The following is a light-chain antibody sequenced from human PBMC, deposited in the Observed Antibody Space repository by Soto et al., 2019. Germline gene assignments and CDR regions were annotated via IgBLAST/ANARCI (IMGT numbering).Light chain of an antibody. Sequence: DIVMTQSPLSLPVTPGEAASISCRSSESLLFTNGYNYLDWYVQKPGQSPQLLIYLGSHRAPGVPDRFSGSGSGTDFTLKISRVEAEDVGFYYCMQGVGTPFTVGPGTKVDIK. CDR3: MQGVGTPFT. J-gene: IGKJ3*01. CDR1: ESLLFTNGYNY. CDR2: LGS. V-gene: IGKV2-28*01.